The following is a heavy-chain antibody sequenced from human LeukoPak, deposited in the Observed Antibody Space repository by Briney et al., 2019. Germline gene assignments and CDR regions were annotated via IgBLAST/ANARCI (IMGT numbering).Heavy chain of an antibody. D-gene: IGHD5-12*01. Sequence: GGSLRLSCAASGFTFSSYAMSWVRQAPGKGLVWASRISGDGSTTFYADSVKGRFTISRDNSKNTLYLQMNSLRAEDTAVYYCTRGYSGYGNFDCWGQGTLVTVSS. CDR3: TRGYSGYGNFDC. CDR2: ISGDGSTT. CDR1: GFTFSSYA. J-gene: IGHJ4*02. V-gene: IGHV3-74*01.